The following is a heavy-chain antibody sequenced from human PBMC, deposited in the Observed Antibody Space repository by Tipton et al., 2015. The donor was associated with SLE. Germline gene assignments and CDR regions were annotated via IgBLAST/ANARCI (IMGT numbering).Heavy chain of an antibody. CDR2: IIHNDDDT. CDR1: GFMFTNYA. Sequence: SLRLSCAASGFMFTNYAMSWVRQAPGKGLEWVSIIHNDDDTYYADSVKGRFTISRDNSKSTVHLQMNSLRGEDTAVYYCVKGASTGWYRPSDYWCQGTLVTVSS. V-gene: IGHV3-23*01. J-gene: IGHJ4*02. D-gene: IGHD6-19*01. CDR3: VKGASTGWYRPSDY.